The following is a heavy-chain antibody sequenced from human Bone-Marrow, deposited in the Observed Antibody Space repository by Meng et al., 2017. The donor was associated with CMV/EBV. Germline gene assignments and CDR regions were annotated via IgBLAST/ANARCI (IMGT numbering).Heavy chain of an antibody. CDR3: EVPAAPGFDY. V-gene: IGHV3-48*03. Sequence: GESLKISCAASGFTFGSYEMNWVRQAPGKGLEWVSYISSSGSTIYYADSVKGRFTISRDNAKNSLYLQMNSLRAEDTAVYYCEVPAAPGFDYWGQGTLVTVSS. CDR2: ISSSGSTI. J-gene: IGHJ4*02. D-gene: IGHD2-2*01. CDR1: GFTFGSYE.